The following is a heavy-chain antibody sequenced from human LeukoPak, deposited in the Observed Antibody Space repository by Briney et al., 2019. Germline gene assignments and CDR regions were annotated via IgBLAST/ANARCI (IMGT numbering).Heavy chain of an antibody. CDR1: GFTFSSYS. J-gene: IGHJ5*02. D-gene: IGHD6-19*01. CDR2: ISSSSSYI. CDR3: ARDLSGIAVSSA. V-gene: IGHV3-21*01. Sequence: GGSLRLSCAASGFTFSSYSMNWVRQAPGKGLEWVSSISSSSSYIYYADSVKGRFTISRDNAKNSLYLQMNSLRAEDTAVYYCARDLSGIAVSSAWGQGTLVTVSS.